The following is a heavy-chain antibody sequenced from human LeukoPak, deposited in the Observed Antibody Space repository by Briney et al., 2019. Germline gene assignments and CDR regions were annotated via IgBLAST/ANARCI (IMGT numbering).Heavy chain of an antibody. D-gene: IGHD6-25*01. CDR2: IYYSGST. CDR1: GGSISSYY. Sequence: PSGTLSLTCTVSGGSISSYYWSWLRQPPGKGLEWIGYIYYSGSTNYNPSLKSRVTISVDTSKNQFSLRLSSVTAADTAVYYCARGGILTAAEIDYWGQGTLVTVSS. CDR3: ARGGILTAAEIDY. J-gene: IGHJ4*02. V-gene: IGHV4-59*08.